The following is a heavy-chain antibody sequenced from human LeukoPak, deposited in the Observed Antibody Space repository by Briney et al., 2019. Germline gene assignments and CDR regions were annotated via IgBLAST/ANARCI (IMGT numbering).Heavy chain of an antibody. J-gene: IGHJ4*02. CDR1: VGSISSYY. D-gene: IGHD2-8*01. CDR3: ARGADCTDGVCYFPLGY. V-gene: IGHV4-4*07. CDR2: IHPSGST. Sequence: SETLSLTCTDSVGSISSYYWSWIRQPAGKGLEWIGRIHPSGSTNYNPSLKRRVTMSLDTSKNQFSLKLSSVTAADTAVYYCARGADCTDGVCYFPLGYWGQGTLVTVSS.